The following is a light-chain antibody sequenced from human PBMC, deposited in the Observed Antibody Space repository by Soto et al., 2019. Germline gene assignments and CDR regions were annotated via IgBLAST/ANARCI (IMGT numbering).Light chain of an antibody. CDR3: AAWDDSLNGVV. J-gene: IGLJ2*01. CDR1: SFNIGGNT. CDR2: SNS. V-gene: IGLV1-44*01. Sequence: QLVLTQPPSASGTPGQRVTISCSGSSFNIGGNTVNWYQQVPGTAPKLLIYSNSQRPSGVPDRFSGSKSGTSASLAISGLQSEDEADYYCAAWDDSLNGVVFGGGTKLTVL.